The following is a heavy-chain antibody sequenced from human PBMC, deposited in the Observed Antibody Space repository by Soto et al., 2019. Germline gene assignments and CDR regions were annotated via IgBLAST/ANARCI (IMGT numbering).Heavy chain of an antibody. CDR3: ARVTYYYDSSGYYTRYFQY. V-gene: IGHV4-59*01. Sequence: SETLSLTCAVYGGSFSGYYWSWIRQPPGKGLEWIGYIYNSGSTNYNPSLKSRVTISVDTSKNQISLKLSSVTAADTAVYYCARVTYYYDSSGYYTRYFQYWGQGTLVTVSS. CDR2: IYNSGST. D-gene: IGHD3-22*01. J-gene: IGHJ1*01. CDR1: GGSFSGYY.